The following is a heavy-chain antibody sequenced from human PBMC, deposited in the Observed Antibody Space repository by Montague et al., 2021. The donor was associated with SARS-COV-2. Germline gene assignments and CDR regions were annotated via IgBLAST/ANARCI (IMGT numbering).Heavy chain of an antibody. V-gene: IGHV4-39*01. CDR3: ARHGYTKVWSGMDV. CDR2: IHHSGST. Sequence: SETLSLTCTVSGGSISSGDYYWNWIRQPPGKGLEWIGSIHHSGSTYYNPSLETRVTISVDTSKNQFSLKLSSVTAADTAVFYSARHGYTKVWSGMDVWGQGITVTVSS. D-gene: IGHD6-13*01. CDR1: GGSISSGDYY. J-gene: IGHJ6*02.